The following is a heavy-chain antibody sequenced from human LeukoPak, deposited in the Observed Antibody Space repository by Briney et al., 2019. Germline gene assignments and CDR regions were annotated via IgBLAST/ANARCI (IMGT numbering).Heavy chain of an antibody. CDR1: GFTFSSYS. Sequence: PGGSLRLSCAASGFTFSSYSMNWVRQAPGKGLEWVSSISSSSSYIYYADSVKGRFTISRDNAKNSLYLQMNSLRAEDTAVYYRARLSRGSGRDAFDIWGQGTMVTVSS. V-gene: IGHV3-21*01. CDR3: ARLSRGSGRDAFDI. CDR2: ISSSSSYI. D-gene: IGHD3-10*01. J-gene: IGHJ3*02.